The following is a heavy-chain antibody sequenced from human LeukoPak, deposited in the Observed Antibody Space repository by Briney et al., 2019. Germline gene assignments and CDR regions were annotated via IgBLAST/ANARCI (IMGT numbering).Heavy chain of an antibody. Sequence: SETLSLTCAVYGGSFSGYYWSWIRQPPGKGLEWIGEINHSGSTNYNPSLKSRVTISVDTSKNQFSLKLSSVTAADTAVYYRARRELLWFGELTFRDAFDIWGQGTMVTVSS. CDR1: GGSFSGYY. V-gene: IGHV4-34*01. CDR3: ARRELLWFGELTFRDAFDI. D-gene: IGHD3-10*01. CDR2: INHSGST. J-gene: IGHJ3*02.